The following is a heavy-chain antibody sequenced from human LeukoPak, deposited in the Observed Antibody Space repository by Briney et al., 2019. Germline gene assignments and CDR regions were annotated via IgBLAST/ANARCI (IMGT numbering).Heavy chain of an antibody. CDR2: IIPIFGTA. CDR3: ARVSYYGSGSYLGNTHRFDP. V-gene: IGHV1-69*05. J-gene: IGHJ5*02. CDR1: GGTLSSYA. Sequence: ASVKVSCKASGGTLSSYAISWVRQAPGQGLEWMGGIIPIFGTANYAQKFQGRVTITTDESTSTAYMELSSLRSEDTAVYYCARVSYYGSGSYLGNTHRFDPWGQGTLVTVSS. D-gene: IGHD3-10*01.